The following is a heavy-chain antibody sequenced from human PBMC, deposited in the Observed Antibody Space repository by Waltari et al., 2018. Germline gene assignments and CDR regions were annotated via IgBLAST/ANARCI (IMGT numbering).Heavy chain of an antibody. V-gene: IGHV3-7*01. D-gene: IGHD6-19*01. CDR1: GFIFSTSV. J-gene: IGHJ4*02. CDR3: ARQWLVLYYFDY. CDR2: IKQDGSEK. Sequence: EVRPVESGGILLQPGESLRLSCAASGFIFSTSVLSWVRQAPGKGLEWVANIKQDGSEKYYVDSVKGRFTISRDNAKNSLYLQMNSLRAEDTAVYYCARQWLVLYYFDYWGQGTLVTVSS.